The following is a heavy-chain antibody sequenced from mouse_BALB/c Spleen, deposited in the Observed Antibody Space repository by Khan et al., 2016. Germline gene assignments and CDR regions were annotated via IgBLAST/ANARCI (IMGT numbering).Heavy chain of an antibody. D-gene: IGHD2-12*01. V-gene: IGHV1-80*01. CDR1: GYAFSIYW. Sequence: QVQLQQSGAELVRPGPSVKISCKASGYAFSIYWMNWVKQRPGQGLEWIGQIYPGDGDTDYNGKFKDKATLTADKSSSTAHMQISSLTSEDSAVYCWAEAGYSYDYWSQDTTLTVSS. J-gene: IGHJ2*01. CDR3: AEAGYSYDY. CDR2: IYPGDGDT.